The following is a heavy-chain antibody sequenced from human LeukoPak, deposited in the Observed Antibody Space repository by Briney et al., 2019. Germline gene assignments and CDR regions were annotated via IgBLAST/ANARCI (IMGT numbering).Heavy chain of an antibody. D-gene: IGHD1-26*01. CDR1: GFTFSSYS. CDR3: ARLRGLYSDTNRYQTALDC. CDR2: ISSSSNYI. Sequence: PGGSLRLSCAASGFTFSSYSMNWVRQAPGKGLEWVSSISSSSNYIYYADSVKGRFTISRDNAKNSLYLQMNNLRAEDTAVYYCARLRGLYSDTNRYQTALDCWGQGTLVTVSS. V-gene: IGHV3-21*01. J-gene: IGHJ4*02.